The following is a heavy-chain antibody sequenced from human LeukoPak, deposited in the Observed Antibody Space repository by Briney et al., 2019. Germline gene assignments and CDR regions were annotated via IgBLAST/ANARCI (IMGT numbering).Heavy chain of an antibody. CDR2: ISWNSGSI. CDR1: GFTFDDYA. V-gene: IGHV3-9*01. J-gene: IGHJ4*02. Sequence: GGSLRLSCAASGFTFDDYAMHWVRHAPGKGLEWVSGISWNSGSIGYADSVKGRFTISRDNAKNSLYLQMNSLRAEDTALYYCAKDCSSTSCYVNWGQGTLVTVSS. CDR3: AKDCSSTSCYVN. D-gene: IGHD2-2*01.